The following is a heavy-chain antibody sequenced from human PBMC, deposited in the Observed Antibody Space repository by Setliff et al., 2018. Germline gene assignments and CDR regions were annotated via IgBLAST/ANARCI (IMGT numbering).Heavy chain of an antibody. CDR2: ISVYNGVT. CDR3: AISTLSICSGGSCPNAFDV. J-gene: IGHJ3*01. Sequence: ASVKVSCKPSGYLLTSYGLTWVRQAPGQGLEWVGWISVYNGVTNYAQRFQGRVTMTTDTSTSAAYMDLRGLRSDDTAVYYCAISTLSICSGGSCPNAFDVWGQGTMVTVS. V-gene: IGHV1-18*01. CDR1: GYLLTSYG. D-gene: IGHD2-15*01.